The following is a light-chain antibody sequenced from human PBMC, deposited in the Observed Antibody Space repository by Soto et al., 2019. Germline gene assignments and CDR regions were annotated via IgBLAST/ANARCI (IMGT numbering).Light chain of an antibody. J-gene: IGLJ2*01. CDR3: SSYAGTSIPYVV. V-gene: IGLV2-14*03. CDR2: DVS. Sequence: QSVLTQPASVSGSPGQSITISSTGTSSDVGAYKYVSWYQQHADKAPKLLIYDVSSRSSGISDRFSGSKSGNTASLTIIGLQAEDEADYYCSSYAGTSIPYVVFGGGTKLTVL. CDR1: SSDVGAYKY.